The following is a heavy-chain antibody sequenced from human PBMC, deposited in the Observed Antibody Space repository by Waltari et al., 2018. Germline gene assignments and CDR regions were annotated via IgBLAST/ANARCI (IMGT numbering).Heavy chain of an antibody. CDR2: IYSGGNT. J-gene: IGHJ3*01. D-gene: IGHD3-22*01. CDR3: ARIIRDGPSGFYGIAAFDL. CDR1: GFSVSNNY. V-gene: IGHV3-53*02. Sequence: DVQLLETGGGLIQPGGSLRLPCSVSGFSVSNNYMTWVRQAPAKGLEWVSVIYSGGNTYYAASVTGRFTISRDNFKNTLYLQMNNLRADDTAVYYCARIIRDGPSGFYGIAAFDLWGQGTMVTVSS.